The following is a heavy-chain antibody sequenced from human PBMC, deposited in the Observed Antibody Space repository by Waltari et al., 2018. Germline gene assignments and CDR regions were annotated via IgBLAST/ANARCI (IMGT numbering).Heavy chain of an antibody. D-gene: IGHD1-26*01. CDR2: ISSSSSTI. CDR1: GFTFSSYS. CDR3: ARSEWELRSGDYYYYGMDV. J-gene: IGHJ6*02. V-gene: IGHV3-48*01. Sequence: EVQLVESGGGLVQPGGSLRLSCAASGFTFSSYSMNWVRQAPGKGLEWVSYISSSSSTIYYADSVKGRFTISRDNAKNSLYLQMNSLRAEDTAVYYCARSEWELRSGDYYYYGMDVWGQGTTVTVSS.